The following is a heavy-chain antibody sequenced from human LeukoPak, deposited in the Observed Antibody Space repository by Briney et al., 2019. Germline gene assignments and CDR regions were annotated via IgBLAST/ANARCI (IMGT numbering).Heavy chain of an antibody. CDR3: AREGGYYYYYYGMDV. CDR1: GGSLSSSSYY. Sequence: SETLSLTCTVSGGSLSSSSYYWGWLRQPPGRGLEWIGSIYYSGSTYYNPSLKSRVTISVDTSKNQFSLKLSYVTAADTAVYYCAREGGYYYYYYGMDVWGQGTTVTVSS. D-gene: IGHD2-15*01. CDR2: IYYSGST. J-gene: IGHJ6*02. V-gene: IGHV4-39*01.